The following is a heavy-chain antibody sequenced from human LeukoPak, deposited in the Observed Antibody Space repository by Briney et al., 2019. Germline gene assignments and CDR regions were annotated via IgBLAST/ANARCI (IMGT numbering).Heavy chain of an antibody. CDR3: ARHKDYYGSGSYGHFDY. V-gene: IGHV3-30*02. D-gene: IGHD3-10*01. J-gene: IGHJ4*02. CDR2: IRYDGSNK. CDR1: GFTFSSYG. Sequence: GGSLRLSCAASGFTFSSYGMHWVRQAPGKGLEWVAFIRYDGSNKYYADSVKGRFTISRDNSKNTLYLQMNSLRAEDTAVYYCARHKDYYGSGSYGHFDYWGQGTLVTVSS.